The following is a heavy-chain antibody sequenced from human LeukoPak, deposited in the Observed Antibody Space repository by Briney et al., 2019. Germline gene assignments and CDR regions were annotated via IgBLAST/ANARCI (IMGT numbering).Heavy chain of an antibody. J-gene: IGHJ5*02. CDR3: ASSRAGTLKVHNWFDP. V-gene: IGHV5-10-1*01. CDR2: IDPTDSYT. D-gene: IGHD6-19*01. CDR1: GYTFTGYW. Sequence: GESLKISCKSSGYTFTGYWISWVRQMPGKGLEWMGRIDPTDSYTDYSPSFQGHVTISVDRSISTAYLQWSSLKASDTAMYFCASSRAGTLKVHNWFDPWGQGSLVTVSS.